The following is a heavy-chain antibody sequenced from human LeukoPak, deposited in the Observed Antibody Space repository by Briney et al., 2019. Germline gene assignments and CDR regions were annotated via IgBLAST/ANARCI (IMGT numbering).Heavy chain of an antibody. CDR1: GFTFSSYW. CDR3: ARGITLMIVAPAY. Sequence: PGGSLRLSCAASGFTFSSYWMNWARQAPGKGLEWVASINHNGNVNYYVDSVKGRFTISRDNAKNSLYLQMSNLRAEDTAVYYCARGITLMIVAPAYWGQGTLVTVSS. V-gene: IGHV3-7*03. J-gene: IGHJ4*02. CDR2: INHNGNVN. D-gene: IGHD3-22*01.